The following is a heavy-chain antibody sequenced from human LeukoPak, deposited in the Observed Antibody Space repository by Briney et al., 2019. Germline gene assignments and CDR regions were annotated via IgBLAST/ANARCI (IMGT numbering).Heavy chain of an antibody. CDR1: GLTFSNYA. V-gene: IGHV3-23*01. Sequence: PGGSLRLSCAASGLTFSNYAMTWVRQAPGKGLEWVSAISGSGGNAYHADSVKGRFTISRDNPKNTLYLQMNSLRAEDTAVYYCAQERGHSYYYYGMDVWGQGTTVTVSS. CDR2: ISGSGGNA. CDR3: AQERGHSYYYYGMDV. D-gene: IGHD3-16*01. J-gene: IGHJ6*02.